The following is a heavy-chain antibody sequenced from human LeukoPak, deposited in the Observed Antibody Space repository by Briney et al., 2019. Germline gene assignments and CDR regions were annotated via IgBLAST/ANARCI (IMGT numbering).Heavy chain of an antibody. V-gene: IGHV4-39*07. Sequence: PSETLSLTCTVSGGSISKHDYYWAWIRQPLGKGLEWIGSIYYSGNTYYNPSLKSRITILVDTSKNQFSLKLNSVTAADTAVYYCATGIGRSSDYWGQGTLVTVSS. CDR3: ATGIGRSSDY. CDR2: IYYSGNT. D-gene: IGHD6-6*01. J-gene: IGHJ4*02. CDR1: GGSISKHDYY.